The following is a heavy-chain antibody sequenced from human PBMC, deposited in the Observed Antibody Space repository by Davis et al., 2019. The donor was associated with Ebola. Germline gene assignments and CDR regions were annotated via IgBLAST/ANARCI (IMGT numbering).Heavy chain of an antibody. CDR1: GITFNSFL. J-gene: IGHJ4*02. Sequence: ASVKVSCKANGITFNSFLISWVRQAPGQGLEWMGIINPSGGTTTYAQKFQGRVTMTRDTSTNTLYMELSSLTSGDTAVYYCVRDLRGWGDFDYWGQGTLVTVSS. D-gene: IGHD3-10*01. V-gene: IGHV1-46*02. CDR2: INPSGGTT. CDR3: VRDLRGWGDFDY.